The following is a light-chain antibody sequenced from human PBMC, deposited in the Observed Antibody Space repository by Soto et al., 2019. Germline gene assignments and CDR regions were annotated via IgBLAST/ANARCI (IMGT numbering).Light chain of an antibody. CDR2: DVS. CDR1: SSDVGGYNY. CDR3: SSYTSSSTLVV. Sequence: QSVLTQPASVSGSPGQSITISCTGTSSDVGGYNYVSWYQQHPGKAPKVMIYDVSYRPSGVSNRFSGSKSGNTASLTISGLQVEDAADYYCSSYTSSSTLVVFSGGTKLTVL. V-gene: IGLV2-14*03. J-gene: IGLJ2*01.